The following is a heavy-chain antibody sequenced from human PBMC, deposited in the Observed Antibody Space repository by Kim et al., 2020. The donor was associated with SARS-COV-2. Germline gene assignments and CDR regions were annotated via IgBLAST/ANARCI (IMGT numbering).Heavy chain of an antibody. Sequence: GSRATYADSVKGRFTVSGDNAKNTLYLQMNSLRAEDTAVYYCAKSDWIDPRGQGTLVTVSS. V-gene: IGHV3-74*01. CDR3: AKSDWIDP. D-gene: IGHD3-3*01. CDR2: GSRA. J-gene: IGHJ5*02.